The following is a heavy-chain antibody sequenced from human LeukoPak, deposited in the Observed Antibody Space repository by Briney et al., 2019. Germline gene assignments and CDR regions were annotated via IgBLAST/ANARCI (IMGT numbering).Heavy chain of an antibody. D-gene: IGHD1-7*01. Sequence: LEWMGWINAGNGNTKYSQKFQGRVTITRDTSASTAYMELSSLRSEDTAVYYCARLTGTTSHWGQGTLVTVSS. V-gene: IGHV1-3*01. J-gene: IGHJ4*02. CDR2: INAGNGNT. CDR3: ARLTGTTSH.